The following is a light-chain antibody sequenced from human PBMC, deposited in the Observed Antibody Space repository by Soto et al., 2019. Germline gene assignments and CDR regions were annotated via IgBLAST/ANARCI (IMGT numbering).Light chain of an antibody. CDR1: NIGTKN. V-gene: IGLV3-21*02. Sequence: SYELTQPPSVSVAPGQTARITCGGNNIGTKNVHWYQQKPGQAPVLVVYDDRDRPSPIRERFSGFSSGNTATLTISRVEAGDEADYYCQVWESSSDHVVFGGGTKVTVL. CDR3: QVWESSSDHVV. CDR2: DDR. J-gene: IGLJ2*01.